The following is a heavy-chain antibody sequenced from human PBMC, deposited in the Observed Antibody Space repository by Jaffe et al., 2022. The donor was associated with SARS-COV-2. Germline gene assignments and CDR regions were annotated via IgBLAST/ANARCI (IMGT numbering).Heavy chain of an antibody. D-gene: IGHD3-3*01. CDR1: GGSISSGSYY. Sequence: QVQLQESGPGLVKPSQTLSLTCTVSGGSISSGSYYWSWIRQPAGKGLEWIGRIYTSGSTNYNPSLKSRVTISVDTSKNQFSLKLSSVTAADTAVYYCARDINDFWSGYLNWFDPWGQGTLVTVSS. CDR2: IYTSGST. V-gene: IGHV4-61*02. CDR3: ARDINDFWSGYLNWFDP. J-gene: IGHJ5*02.